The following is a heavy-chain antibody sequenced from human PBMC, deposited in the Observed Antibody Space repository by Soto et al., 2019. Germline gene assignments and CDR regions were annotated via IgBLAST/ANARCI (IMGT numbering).Heavy chain of an antibody. Sequence: QVQLEESGGGLVKPGGSLRLSCAASGFTFTHFYMPWMRQAPGNGLECLSYVSPSNTYTNYADSVKGRFTISRDDAKNSLYLEMNSLRVEDTAVYYCTRDPRNADYWGQGTLVAVSS. V-gene: IGHV3-11*05. CDR3: TRDPRNADY. CDR2: VSPSNTYT. CDR1: GFTFTHFY. J-gene: IGHJ4*02.